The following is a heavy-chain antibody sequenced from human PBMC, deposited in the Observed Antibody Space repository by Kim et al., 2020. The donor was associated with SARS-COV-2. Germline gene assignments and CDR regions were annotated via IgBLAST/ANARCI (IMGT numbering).Heavy chain of an antibody. D-gene: IGHD3-9*01. J-gene: IGHJ6*02. CDR3: ARDRNFHPDYGMAV. CDR1: GGSISSGGYS. CDR2: IYYSGST. Sequence: SETLSLTCAVSGGSISSGGYSWSWIRQPPGKGLEWIGYIYYSGSTYYNPSLKSRVTISVDRSKNQFSLKLSSVTAAATAVSYCARDRNFHPDYGMAVWG. V-gene: IGHV4-30-2*01.